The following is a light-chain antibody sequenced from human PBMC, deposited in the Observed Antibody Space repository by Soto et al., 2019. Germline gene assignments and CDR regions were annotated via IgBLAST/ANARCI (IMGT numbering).Light chain of an antibody. J-gene: IGLJ1*01. V-gene: IGLV2-14*01. CDR1: SSDVGGYNY. CDR3: SSYTSSSTLV. CDR2: EVS. Sequence: QSVLTQPASVSGSPGQSITISRTGTSSDVGGYNYVSWYQQHPGKAPKLMIYEVSNRPSGVSNRFSGSKSGNTASLTISGLRAEDEADYYCSSYTSSSTLVFGTGTKVTVL.